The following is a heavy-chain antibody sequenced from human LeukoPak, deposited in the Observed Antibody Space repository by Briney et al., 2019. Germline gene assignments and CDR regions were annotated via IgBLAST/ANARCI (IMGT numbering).Heavy chain of an antibody. V-gene: IGHV3-21*04. CDR3: AKESSEYNGQALDY. CDR2: ISSSSSYT. CDR1: GFTFSSYS. D-gene: IGHD5-18*01. J-gene: IGHJ4*02. Sequence: GGSLRLSCAASGFTFSSYSMNWVRQAPGKGLEWVSSISSSSSYTYYADSVKGRFSISRDNSRNTLYLQMNSLRAEDTAIYFCAKESSEYNGQALDYWGQGTLVTVSS.